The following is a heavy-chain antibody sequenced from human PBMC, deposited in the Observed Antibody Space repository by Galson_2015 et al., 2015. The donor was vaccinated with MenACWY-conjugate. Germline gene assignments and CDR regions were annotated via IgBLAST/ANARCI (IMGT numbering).Heavy chain of an antibody. Sequence: SLRLSCAASGFTFSSYSMNWVRQAPGKGLEWVSSISSSSSYIYYADSVKGRFTISRDNAKNSLYLQMNSLRAEDTAVYYCARVPGVAAAEGGNWFDPWGQGTLVTVSS. CDR1: GFTFSSYS. CDR2: ISSSSSYI. V-gene: IGHV3-21*01. D-gene: IGHD6-13*01. J-gene: IGHJ5*02. CDR3: ARVPGVAAAEGGNWFDP.